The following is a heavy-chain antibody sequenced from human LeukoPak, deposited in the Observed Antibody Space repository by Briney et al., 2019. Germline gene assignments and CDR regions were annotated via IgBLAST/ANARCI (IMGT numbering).Heavy chain of an antibody. D-gene: IGHD6-13*01. CDR2: ISSSGSSI. J-gene: IGHJ3*02. CDR1: GFTFSTYE. V-gene: IGHV3-48*03. Sequence: GGSLRLSCVASGFTFSTYEMNWVRQAPGKGLELVSYISSSGSSIYYADSVQGRFSISRDNAKNSLYLQMNSLRAEDTAVYYCARGPMVLIRAAANXAFDXXGQGTMVTVSS. CDR3: ARGPMVLIRAAANXAFDX.